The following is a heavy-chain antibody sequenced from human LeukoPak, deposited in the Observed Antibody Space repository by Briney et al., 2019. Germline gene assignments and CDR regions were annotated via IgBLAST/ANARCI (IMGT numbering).Heavy chain of an antibody. Sequence: GASVKVSCKASGGTFSSYAISWVRQAPGQGLEWMGRIIPILGIANYAQKFQGRVTITADKSTSTAYMELSSLRSEDTAVYYYAREVRKDWVYYDSSGYFGYWGQGTLVTVSS. CDR3: AREVRKDWVYYDSSGYFGY. CDR1: GGTFSSYA. J-gene: IGHJ4*02. D-gene: IGHD3-22*01. CDR2: IIPILGIA. V-gene: IGHV1-69*04.